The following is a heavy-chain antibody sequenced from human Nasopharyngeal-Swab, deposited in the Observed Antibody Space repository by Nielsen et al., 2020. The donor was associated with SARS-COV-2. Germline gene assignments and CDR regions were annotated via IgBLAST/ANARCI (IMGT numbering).Heavy chain of an antibody. CDR3: ARRIVGASGSMDV. V-gene: IGHV4-4*02. CDR2: IYHSGST. Sequence: SETLSLTCAVSGGSISSSYWWTWVRQPPGTGLEWIGGIYHSGSTNYNPSLKSRVTISVDKYKNQFSLKLSSVTAADTAVYYWARRIVGASGSMDVWGQGTTVTVSS. CDR1: GGSISSSYW. J-gene: IGHJ6*02. D-gene: IGHD1-26*01.